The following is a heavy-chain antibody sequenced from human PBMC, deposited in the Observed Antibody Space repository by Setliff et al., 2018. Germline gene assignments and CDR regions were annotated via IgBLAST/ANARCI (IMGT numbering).Heavy chain of an antibody. Sequence: SATLSLTCIVSGASIREYYWSWVRQPPGKGLEWIGNLYYNGGTSHNPSFEDRVSISRDTSKNQFSLTVQAVTAADTAVYYWVRDIYFYGGYATGLGAVDSWGQGTLVTVSS. CDR1: GASIREYY. CDR3: VRDIYFYGGYATGLGAVDS. V-gene: IGHV4-59*01. J-gene: IGHJ4*03. CDR2: LYYNGGT. D-gene: IGHD5-12*01.